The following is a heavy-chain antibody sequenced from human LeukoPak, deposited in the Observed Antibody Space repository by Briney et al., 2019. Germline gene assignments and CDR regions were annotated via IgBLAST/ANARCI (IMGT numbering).Heavy chain of an antibody. D-gene: IGHD5-18*01. V-gene: IGHV3-49*04. CDR3: ARGPIQLWIHNAMDV. CDR2: IRSKAYRRTT. J-gene: IGHJ6*02. Sequence: GGSLRLSCTTSGFSFADHAMSWVRQAPGKGLEWVGFIRSKAYRRTTEYAASVKGKFTISRDDSNSIVYLQMNSLKSEDTALYYCARGPIQLWIHNAMDVWGQGATVTVSS. CDR1: GFSFADHA.